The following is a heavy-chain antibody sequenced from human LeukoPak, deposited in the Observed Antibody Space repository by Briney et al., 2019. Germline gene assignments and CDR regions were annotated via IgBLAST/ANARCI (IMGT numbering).Heavy chain of an antibody. CDR1: GGSFSGYY. CDR2: INHRGST. D-gene: IGHD5-12*01. Sequence: PSETLSLTCAVYGGSFSGYYWSWIRQPPGKGLEWIGEINHRGSTNYNPSLKSRVTISVDTSKNQFSLKLSSVTAADTAVYYCARLAGYGGLAWFDPWGQGTLVTVSS. J-gene: IGHJ5*02. V-gene: IGHV4-34*01. CDR3: ARLAGYGGLAWFDP.